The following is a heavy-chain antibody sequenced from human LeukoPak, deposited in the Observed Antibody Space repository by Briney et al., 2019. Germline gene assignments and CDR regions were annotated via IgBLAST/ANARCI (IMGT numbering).Heavy chain of an antibody. J-gene: IGHJ4*02. CDR1: GFTLSSYA. Sequence: GGSLRLSCAASGFTLSSYAMSWVRQAPGKGLEGVSAISGSGGSTYHADSVKGRFAISRDNSKNTLYLQMNSLRAEDTAVYYCAKAYCSSTSCYSTKLNYYFDYWGQGTLVTVSS. CDR3: AKAYCSSTSCYSTKLNYYFDY. D-gene: IGHD2-2*01. V-gene: IGHV3-23*01. CDR2: ISGSGGST.